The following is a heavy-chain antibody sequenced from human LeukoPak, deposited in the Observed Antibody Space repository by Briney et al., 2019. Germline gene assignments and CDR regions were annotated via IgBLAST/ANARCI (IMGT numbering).Heavy chain of an antibody. D-gene: IGHD3-3*01. V-gene: IGHV7-4-1*02. CDR2: INTNTGNP. CDR1: GYTFTSYA. Sequence: ASVKVSCKASGYTFTSYAMNWVRQAPGQGLEWMGWINTNTGNPTYAQGFTGRFVFSLDTSVSTAYLQISSLKAEDTAVYYCARDGSGSRNDAFDIWGQGTMVTVSS. J-gene: IGHJ3*02. CDR3: ARDGSGSRNDAFDI.